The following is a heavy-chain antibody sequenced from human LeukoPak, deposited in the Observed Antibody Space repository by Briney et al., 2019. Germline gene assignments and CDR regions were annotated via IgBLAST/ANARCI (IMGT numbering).Heavy chain of an antibody. D-gene: IGHD3-16*01. V-gene: IGHV3-74*01. CDR3: AKGLGPYYYYYYGMDV. CDR1: GFTFSSYW. CDR2: ISGDGSST. J-gene: IGHJ6*02. Sequence: GGSLRLSCAASGFTFSSYWMHWVRQVPGKGLVWVSRISGDGSSTTYADSVKGRFTISRDNSKNTLYLQMNSLRAEDTAVYYCAKGLGPYYYYYYGMDVWGQGTTVTVSS.